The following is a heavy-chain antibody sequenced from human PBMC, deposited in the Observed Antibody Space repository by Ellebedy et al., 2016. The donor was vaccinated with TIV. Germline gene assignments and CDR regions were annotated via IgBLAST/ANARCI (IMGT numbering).Heavy chain of an antibody. D-gene: IGHD6-19*01. J-gene: IGHJ4*02. CDR1: GGTFSSYA. CDR2: IFPIFGTA. V-gene: IGHV1-69*13. Sequence: SVKVSXXASGGTFSSYAISWVRQAPGQGLEWMGRIFPIFGTANYAQKFQGRVTITADESTSTAYMELSSLRSEDTAVYYCARAGYSSGWSLVYWGQGTLVTVSS. CDR3: ARAGYSSGWSLVY.